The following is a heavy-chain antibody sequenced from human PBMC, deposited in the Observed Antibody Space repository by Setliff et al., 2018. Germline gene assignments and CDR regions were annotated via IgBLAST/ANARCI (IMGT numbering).Heavy chain of an antibody. D-gene: IGHD2-2*01. CDR2: IIPIFGTA. V-gene: IGHV1-69*06. Sequence: SVKVSCKTSRGTFSNYAISWVRQAPGQGLEWMGRIIPIFGTANYAQKFQGRVTITADKSTSTAYMELSSLRSEDTAVYYCARYRVVPAALNWFDPWGQGTLVTVSS. CDR3: ARYRVVPAALNWFDP. CDR1: RGTFSNYA. J-gene: IGHJ5*02.